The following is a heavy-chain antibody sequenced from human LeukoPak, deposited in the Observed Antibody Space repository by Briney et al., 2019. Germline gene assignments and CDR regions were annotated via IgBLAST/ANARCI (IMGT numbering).Heavy chain of an antibody. CDR1: GYTFATYW. CDR2: IYPSVSDT. CDR3: TRTPRLVAHAFYFDQ. Sequence: GESLKISCKGFGYTFATYWIGWVRQMPGKGPEWMGTIYPSVSDTRYSPSFQGHVTISADKSITTAYLQWSSLKASDSAMYYCTRTPRLVAHAFYFDQWGRGTLVTVSS. D-gene: IGHD2-2*01. V-gene: IGHV5-51*01. J-gene: IGHJ4*02.